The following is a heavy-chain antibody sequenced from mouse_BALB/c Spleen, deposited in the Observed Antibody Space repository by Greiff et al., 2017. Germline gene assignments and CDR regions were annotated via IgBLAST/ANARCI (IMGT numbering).Heavy chain of an antibody. CDR2: ISSGGSYT. CDR3: ARDGSSTWFAY. J-gene: IGHJ3*01. D-gene: IGHD1-1*01. Sequence: EVQRVESGRDLVKPGGSLKLSCAASGFTFSSYGMSWVRQTPDKRLEWVATISSGGSYTYYPDSVKGRFTISRDNAKNTLYLQMSSLKSEDTAMYYCARDGSSTWFAYWGQGTLVTVSA. CDR1: GFTFSSYG. V-gene: IGHV5-6*01.